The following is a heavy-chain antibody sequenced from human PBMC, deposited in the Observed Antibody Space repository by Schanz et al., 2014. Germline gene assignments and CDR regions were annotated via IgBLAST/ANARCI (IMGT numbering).Heavy chain of an antibody. CDR1: GYTFSSYG. CDR2: IRPDNGHT. CDR3: ARGGGPEDVFDI. J-gene: IGHJ3*02. V-gene: IGHV1-18*01. Sequence: QVQLVQSGAEVKKPGPSVKVSCKASGYTFSSYGITWVRQAPGQGLEWLGWIRPDNGHTTYSQKVRDRVIFTTDTSANTAYMELSSLRSDDTAVYYCARGGGPEDVFDIWGQGTILTVSS. D-gene: IGHD5-12*01.